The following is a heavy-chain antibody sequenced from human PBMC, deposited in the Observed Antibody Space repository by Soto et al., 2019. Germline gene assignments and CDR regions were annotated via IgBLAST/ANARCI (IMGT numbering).Heavy chain of an antibody. CDR1: GFSLSTSGVG. Sequence: QITLKESGPTLVKPTQTLTLTCTFSGFSLSTSGVGVGWIRQPPGKALEWLALIYWDDDKRYSPSLKSRLTIPKDTSKNQVVLTLTNMDPVDTATYYCAHRLAATGLFDYWGQGTLVTVSS. D-gene: IGHD6-13*01. J-gene: IGHJ4*02. CDR3: AHRLAATGLFDY. V-gene: IGHV2-5*02. CDR2: IYWDDDK.